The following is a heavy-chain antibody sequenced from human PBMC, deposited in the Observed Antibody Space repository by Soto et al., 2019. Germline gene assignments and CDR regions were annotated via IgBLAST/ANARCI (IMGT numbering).Heavy chain of an antibody. D-gene: IGHD6-19*01. V-gene: IGHV3-49*03. CDR3: TRDAGGGGSGWHHFDS. CDR2: IRSKAYGGTT. J-gene: IGHJ4*02. Sequence: GGSLRLSCTASGFTFGDYAMSWFRQAPGKGLEWVGFIRSKAYGGTTEYAASVKGRFTISRDDSKSIAYLQMNSLKTEDTAVYYCTRDAGGGGSGWHHFDSWGQGTLVTVSS. CDR1: GFTFGDYA.